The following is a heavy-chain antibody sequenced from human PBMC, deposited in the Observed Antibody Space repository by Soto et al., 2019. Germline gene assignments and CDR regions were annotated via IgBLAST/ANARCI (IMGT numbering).Heavy chain of an antibody. D-gene: IGHD1-26*01. J-gene: IGHJ6*02. Sequence: GGSLRLSCAASGFTFSSYAMHWVHQAPGKGLEWVAVISYDGSNKYYADSVKGRFTISRDNSKNTLYLQMNSLRAEDTAVYYCARDIALRSGSYLDYYYYGMDVWGQGTTVTVSS. CDR3: ARDIALRSGSYLDYYYYGMDV. V-gene: IGHV3-30-3*01. CDR2: ISYDGSNK. CDR1: GFTFSSYA.